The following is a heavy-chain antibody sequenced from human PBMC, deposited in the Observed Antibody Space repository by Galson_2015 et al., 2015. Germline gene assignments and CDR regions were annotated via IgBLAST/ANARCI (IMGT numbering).Heavy chain of an antibody. V-gene: IGHV1-46*01. Sequence: SVKVSCKASGYTFTSYYMHWVRQAPGQGLEWMGIINPSGGSTSYAQKFQGRVTMTRDTSTSTAYMELSSLRSEDTAVYYCARNPYCGGDCYLHYYFDYWGQGTLVTVSS. D-gene: IGHD2-21*02. CDR2: INPSGGST. CDR3: ARNPYCGGDCYLHYYFDY. J-gene: IGHJ4*02. CDR1: GYTFTSYY.